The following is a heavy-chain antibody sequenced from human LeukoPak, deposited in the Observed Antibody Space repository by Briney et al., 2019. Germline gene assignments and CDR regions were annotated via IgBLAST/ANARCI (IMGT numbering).Heavy chain of an antibody. CDR2: ISSSSSYI. D-gene: IGHD4-17*01. CDR3: AGDSDYGDFLDY. V-gene: IGHV3-21*01. CDR1: GFTFSSYS. J-gene: IGHJ4*02. Sequence: GGSLRLSCAASGFTFSSYSMNWVRQAPGKGLEWVSSISSSSSYIYYADSVKGRFTISRDNAKNSLYLQMNSLRAEDTAVYYCAGDSDYGDFLDYWGQGTLVTVSS.